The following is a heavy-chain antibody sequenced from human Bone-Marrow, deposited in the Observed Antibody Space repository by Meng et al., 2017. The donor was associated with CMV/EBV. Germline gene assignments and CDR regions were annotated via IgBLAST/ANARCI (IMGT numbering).Heavy chain of an antibody. V-gene: IGHV3-23*05. CDR1: GFTFTSSA. CDR2: IDISGGST. D-gene: IGHD3-22*01. J-gene: IGHJ4*02. Sequence: GESLKISCAASGFTFTSSAMSWVRQAPGKGLEWVSSIDISGGSTYYADSVRGRFTISRDNSKNTLYLQMNSLRAEDTAVYYCAKWGHYYDSSYDYWGQGTRVTGYS. CDR3: AKWGHYYDSSYDY.